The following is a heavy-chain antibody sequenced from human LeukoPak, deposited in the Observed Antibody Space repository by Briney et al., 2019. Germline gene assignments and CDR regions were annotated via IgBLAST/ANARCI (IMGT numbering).Heavy chain of an antibody. V-gene: IGHV3-23*01. Sequence: GGSLRLSCAAPRFTLSSYAMSWVRQAPGKGLEWVSAISGTGDNTYYADSVKGRFTISRDNSKNTLYLQMNSLSAGDTAIYYCAKPRGDYYASGTYYGAFDIWGQGTMVTVSS. CDR2: ISGTGDNT. D-gene: IGHD3-10*01. CDR1: RFTLSSYA. J-gene: IGHJ3*02. CDR3: AKPRGDYYASGTYYGAFDI.